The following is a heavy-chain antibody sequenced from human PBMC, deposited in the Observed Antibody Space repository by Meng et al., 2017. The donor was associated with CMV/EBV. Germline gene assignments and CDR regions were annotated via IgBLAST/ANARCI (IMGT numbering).Heavy chain of an antibody. J-gene: IGHJ4*02. Sequence: QDSCPGLWSPSRRVSLTCTVSGGSISSVSDYWSWMRQPAGKGLEWIGRIYTSGSTNYTPSLKRRVTISVDTSKNQFSLKLSSVTAADTAVYYCARVGGGRIDYWGQGTLVTVSS. CDR3: ARVGGGRIDY. D-gene: IGHD1-26*01. CDR2: IYTSGST. V-gene: IGHV4-61*02. CDR1: GGSISSVSDY.